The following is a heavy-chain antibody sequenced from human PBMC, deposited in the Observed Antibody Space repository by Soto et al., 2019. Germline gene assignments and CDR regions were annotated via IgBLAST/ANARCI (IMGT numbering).Heavy chain of an antibody. D-gene: IGHD6-19*01. Sequence: SETLSLTCTVSGGSISSSSYYWGWIRQPPGKGLEWIGSIYYSGSTYYNPSLKSRVTISVDTSKNQFSLKLSSVTAADTAVYYCARQAVAGTKRPHYFDYWGQGTLVTVSS. CDR2: IYYSGST. CDR3: ARQAVAGTKRPHYFDY. V-gene: IGHV4-39*01. J-gene: IGHJ4*02. CDR1: GGSISSSSYY.